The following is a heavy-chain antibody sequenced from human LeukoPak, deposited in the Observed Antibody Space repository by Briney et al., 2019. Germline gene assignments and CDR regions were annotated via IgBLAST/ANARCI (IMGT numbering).Heavy chain of an antibody. CDR2: ISSSSSSYI. D-gene: IGHD3-10*01. CDR3: ARDRGFGDVRYYYYYGMDV. Sequence: EGSLRLSCAASGFTFSSYSMNWVRQAPGKGLEWVSSISSSSSSYIYYADSVKGRFTISRDNAKNSLYLQMNSLRAEDTAVYYCARDRGFGDVRYYYYYGMDVWGQGTTVTVSS. J-gene: IGHJ6*02. V-gene: IGHV3-21*01. CDR1: GFTFSSYS.